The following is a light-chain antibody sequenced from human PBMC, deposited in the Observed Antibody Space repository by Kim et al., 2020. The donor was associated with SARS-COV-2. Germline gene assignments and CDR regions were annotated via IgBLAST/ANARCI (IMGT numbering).Light chain of an antibody. J-gene: IGLJ3*02. CDR2: SNS. CDR3: QSYDSSLSGWV. Sequence: QSVLTQPPSVSVAPGQRVTISCTGSSSNIGADYDVHWYQYLPGTVPKLLIYSNSNRPSGVPDRFSGSKSGTSASLAITGLQAEDEADYYCQSYDSSLSGWVFGGGTKLTVL. V-gene: IGLV1-40*01. CDR1: SSNIGADYD.